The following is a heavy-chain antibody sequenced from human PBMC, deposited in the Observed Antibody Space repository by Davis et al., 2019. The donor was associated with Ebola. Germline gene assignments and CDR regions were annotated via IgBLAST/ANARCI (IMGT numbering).Heavy chain of an antibody. J-gene: IGHJ4*02. CDR1: GFTFSSYA. D-gene: IGHD6-13*01. Sequence: GESLKISCAASGFTFSSYAMHWVRQAPGKGLEWVAVISYDGSNKYYADSVKGRFTISRDNSKNTLYLQMNSLRAEDTAVYYCARDRAAAGTDPYFDYWGQGTLVTVSS. V-gene: IGHV3-30-3*01. CDR3: ARDRAAAGTDPYFDY. CDR2: ISYDGSNK.